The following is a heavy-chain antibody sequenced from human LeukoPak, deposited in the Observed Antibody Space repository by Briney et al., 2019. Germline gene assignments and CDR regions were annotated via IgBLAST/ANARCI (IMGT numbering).Heavy chain of an antibody. D-gene: IGHD4-23*01. J-gene: IGHJ4*02. CDR1: GFTFDDYG. CDR2: ISGSGGST. V-gene: IGHV3-23*01. CDR3: AKVPYTVVTLYFDY. Sequence: GGSLRLSCAASGFTFDDYGMSWVRQAPGKGLEWVSAISGSGGSTYYADSVKGRFTISRDNSKNTLYLQMNSLRAEDTAVYYCAKVPYTVVTLYFDYWGQGTLVTVSS.